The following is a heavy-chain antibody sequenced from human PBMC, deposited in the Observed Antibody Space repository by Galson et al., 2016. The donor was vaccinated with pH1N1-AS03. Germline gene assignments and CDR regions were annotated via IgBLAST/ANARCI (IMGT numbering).Heavy chain of an antibody. CDR2: INHSGST. Sequence: ETLSLTCAVYGGSFNNYYWNWIRQSPGKGLEWVGEINHSGSTDYNPSLKSRVTISVDPSKNQISLNLNSVTAADTAVYYWARGSYSSGWYRGRNAFDIWGQGTLVTVS. CDR1: GGSFNNYY. J-gene: IGHJ3*02. V-gene: IGHV4-34*01. D-gene: IGHD6-19*01. CDR3: ARGSYSSGWYRGRNAFDI.